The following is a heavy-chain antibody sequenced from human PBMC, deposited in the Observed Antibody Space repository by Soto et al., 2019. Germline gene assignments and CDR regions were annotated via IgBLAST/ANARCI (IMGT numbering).Heavy chain of an antibody. CDR1: GFSLSTSGVG. V-gene: IGHV2-5*02. D-gene: IGHD3-9*01. J-gene: IGHJ5*02. CDR3: AHRLPHYDILTGPVRNWFDP. Sequence: SGPTLVNPTQTLTLTCTFSGFSLSTSGVGVGWIRQPPGKALEWLALIYWDDDKRYSPSLKSRLTITKDTSKNQVVLTMTNMDPVDTATYYCAHRLPHYDILTGPVRNWFDPWGQGTLVTVSS. CDR2: IYWDDDK.